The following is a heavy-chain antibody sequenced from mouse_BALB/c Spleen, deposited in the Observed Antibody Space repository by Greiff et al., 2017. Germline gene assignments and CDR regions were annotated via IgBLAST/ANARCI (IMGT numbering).Heavy chain of an antibody. Sequence: EVQRVESGGGLVQPGGSLKLSCAASGFTFSSYGMSWVRQTPDKRLELVATINSNGGSTYYPDSVKGRFTISRDNAKNTLYLQMSSLKSEDTAVYYCASSIYYGNYGAMDYWGQGTSVTVSS. CDR1: GFTFSSYG. J-gene: IGHJ4*01. D-gene: IGHD2-1*01. CDR2: INSNGGST. CDR3: ASSIYYGNYGAMDY. V-gene: IGHV5-6-3*01.